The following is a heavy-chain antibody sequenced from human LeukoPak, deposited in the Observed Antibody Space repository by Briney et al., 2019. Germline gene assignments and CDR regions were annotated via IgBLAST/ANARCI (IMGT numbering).Heavy chain of an antibody. CDR2: IIPILGIA. CDR1: RGTLSSYT. D-gene: IGHD2-2*01. V-gene: IGHV1-69*02. Sequence: ASVKVSCKASRGTLSSYTMCWVRHAPGQGLEWMGSIIPILGIANYAQKFQGTVTITADKSPSTPYMGLRSRRSEDTAVYDCASGGYCSSTSCADAFDIWGQGTMVTVSS. J-gene: IGHJ3*02. CDR3: ASGGYCSSTSCADAFDI.